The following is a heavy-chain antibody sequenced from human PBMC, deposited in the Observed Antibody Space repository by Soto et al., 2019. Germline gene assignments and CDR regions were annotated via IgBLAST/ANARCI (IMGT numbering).Heavy chain of an antibody. CDR3: ARVPERDGYEYPDAFDF. CDR2: ISSSGSTI. J-gene: IGHJ3*01. D-gene: IGHD5-12*01. Sequence: QVQLVESGGGLVKPGGSLRLSCAASGFTFSDYYMSWIRQAPGKGLEWVSYISSSGSTIYYADSVKGRFTISRDNAKNXQYLQMDSLRDEDTAAYCCARVPERDGYEYPDAFDFWGQGTMGTVSS. V-gene: IGHV3-11*01. CDR1: GFTFSDYY.